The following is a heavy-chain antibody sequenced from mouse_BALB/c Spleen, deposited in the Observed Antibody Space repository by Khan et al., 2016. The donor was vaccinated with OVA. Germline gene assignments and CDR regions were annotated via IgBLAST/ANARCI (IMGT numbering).Heavy chain of an antibody. CDR3: ARDDGFDVNFDV. CDR1: GFNFKDYY. CDR2: IDPENGNT. J-gene: IGHJ1*01. D-gene: IGHD2-3*01. Sequence: EVQLQESGAEFVRPGALVKLSCRASGFNFKDYYMHWVKQRPEQGLEWIGWIDPENGNTRYDPKFQGKAIITADTYSNTAYLQLSSLTSEDTAVDYCARDDGFDVNFDVWGAGTTATVSS. V-gene: IGHV14-1*02.